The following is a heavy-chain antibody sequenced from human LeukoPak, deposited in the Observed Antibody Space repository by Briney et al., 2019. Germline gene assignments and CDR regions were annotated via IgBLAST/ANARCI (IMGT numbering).Heavy chain of an antibody. V-gene: IGHV1-18*01. CDR2: ISTYNGNT. Sequence: ASVKVSCKASGYTFSSYAISWVRQAPGQGLEWMGWISTYNGNTNYAQNLQGRVTMTTDTSARTAYMELRSLRSDDTAVYYCATSFYDSSGYRYWGQGTLVTVSS. J-gene: IGHJ4*02. CDR1: GYTFSSYA. CDR3: ATSFYDSSGYRY. D-gene: IGHD3-22*01.